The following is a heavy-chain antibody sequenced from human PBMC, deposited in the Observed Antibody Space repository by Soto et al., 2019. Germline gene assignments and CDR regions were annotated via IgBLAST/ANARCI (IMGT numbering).Heavy chain of an antibody. D-gene: IGHD3-22*01. Sequence: GGSLRLCCTASGFTFGDYAMSWFRQAPGKGLEWVGFIRSKAYGGTTEYAASVKGRFTISRDDSKSIAYLQMNSLKTEDTAVYYCTHSKVYDSSGYPLFDPWGQGTLVTVSS. CDR2: IRSKAYGGTT. CDR3: THSKVYDSSGYPLFDP. J-gene: IGHJ5*02. V-gene: IGHV3-49*03. CDR1: GFTFGDYA.